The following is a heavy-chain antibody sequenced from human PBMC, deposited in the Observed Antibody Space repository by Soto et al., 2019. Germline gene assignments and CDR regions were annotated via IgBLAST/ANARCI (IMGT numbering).Heavy chain of an antibody. CDR2: IIPIFGTA. CDR3: ARWGHDSSGYEHREFDY. Sequence: ASVKVSCKASGGTFSSYAISWVRQAPGQGLEWMGGIIPIFGTANYAQKFQGRVTITADESTSTAYMELSSLRSEDTAVYYCARWGHDSSGYEHREFDYWGQGTLVTVSS. D-gene: IGHD3-22*01. J-gene: IGHJ4*02. CDR1: GGTFSSYA. V-gene: IGHV1-69*01.